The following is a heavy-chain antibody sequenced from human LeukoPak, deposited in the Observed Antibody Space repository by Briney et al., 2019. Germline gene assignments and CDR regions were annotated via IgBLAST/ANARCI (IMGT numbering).Heavy chain of an antibody. CDR2: FDPEDGET. D-gene: IGHD2-15*01. V-gene: IGHV1-24*01. CDR1: GYTLTELS. J-gene: IGHJ3*02. CDR3: ATPTVVVVAASRAFDI. Sequence: ASVKVSCKVSGYTLTELSMHWVRQAPGKGLEWMGGFDPEDGETIYAQKFQGRVTMTEDTPTDTAYMELSSLRSEDTAVYYCATPTVVVVAASRAFDIWGQGTMVTVSS.